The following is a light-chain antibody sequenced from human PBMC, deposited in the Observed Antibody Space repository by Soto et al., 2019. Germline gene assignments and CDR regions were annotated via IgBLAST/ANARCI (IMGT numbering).Light chain of an antibody. V-gene: IGLV2-14*01. CDR1: SSDVGGYTY. CDR2: DVS. J-gene: IGLJ1*01. CDR3: NSYTVSGTYV. Sequence: SVLTQAASVSGSPRQGIGISSTGTSSDVGGYTYVSWYQQHPGKAPELMIFDVSNRPSGISDRFSGSKSGNTASLTISGLQAEDEADYFCNSYTVSGTYVFGTGTKVTV.